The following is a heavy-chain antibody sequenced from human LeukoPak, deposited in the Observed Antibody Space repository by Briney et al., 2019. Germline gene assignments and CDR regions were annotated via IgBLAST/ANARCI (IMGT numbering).Heavy chain of an antibody. CDR1: GYTFTDDY. CDR2: INPNSGGT. J-gene: IGHJ4*02. Sequence: ASVKVSCKVSGYTFTDDYMYWVRQAPGQGLEWMGWINPNSGGTNYAQKFQGRVTMTRDTSISTGYMELSRLRSDDTAVYYCATLVIAVLGGFGDYWGRGTLVTVSS. D-gene: IGHD6-19*01. V-gene: IGHV1-2*02. CDR3: ATLVIAVLGGFGDY.